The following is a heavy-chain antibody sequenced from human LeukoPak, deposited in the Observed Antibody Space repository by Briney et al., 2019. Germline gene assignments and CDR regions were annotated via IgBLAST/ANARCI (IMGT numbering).Heavy chain of an antibody. CDR1: GFTFSSCA. V-gene: IGHV3-30*04. CDR3: ARDRWFGTIYSFDY. D-gene: IGHD3-10*01. J-gene: IGHJ4*02. Sequence: PGGSLRLSCAASGFTFSSCAMNWVRQAPGKGLEWVAVISYDGSNKYYADSVKGRFTISRDNSKNTLYLQMNSLRAEDTAVYYCARDRWFGTIYSFDYWGQGTLVTVSS. CDR2: ISYDGSNK.